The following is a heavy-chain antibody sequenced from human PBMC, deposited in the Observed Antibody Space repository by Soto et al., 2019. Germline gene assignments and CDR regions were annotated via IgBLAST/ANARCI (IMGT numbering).Heavy chain of an antibody. CDR1: VGSIISGGYS. CDR3: ARAGYYDSSGYYFGFDY. CDR2: IYHSGST. V-gene: IGHV4-30-2*01. D-gene: IGHD3-22*01. Sequence: SETLSLTCAVSVGSIISGGYSWSWIRQPPGKGLEWIGYIYHSGSTYYNPSLKSRVTISVDRSKNQFSLKLSSVTAADTAVYYCARAGYYDSSGYYFGFDYWGRGTLVTVSS. J-gene: IGHJ4*02.